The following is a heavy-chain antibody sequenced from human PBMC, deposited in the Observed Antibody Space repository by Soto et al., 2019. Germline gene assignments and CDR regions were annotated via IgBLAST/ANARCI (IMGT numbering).Heavy chain of an antibody. CDR3: ASRPTGVPI. J-gene: IGHJ4*02. D-gene: IGHD1-1*01. CDR2: MYHSGST. V-gene: IGHV4-61*05. CDR1: GGSINSGNYF. Sequence: PSETLSLTCTVSGGSINSGNYFWSWIRQPPGKGLEWIGYMYHSGSTNYNPSLKSRVTISVDKSEKQFSLNLNSVTAADTAVYYSASRPTGVPIWGQGTLVTVSS.